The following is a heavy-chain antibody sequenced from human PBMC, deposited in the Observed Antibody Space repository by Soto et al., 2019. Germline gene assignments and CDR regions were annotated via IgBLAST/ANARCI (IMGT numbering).Heavy chain of an antibody. CDR2: ISSNGGST. Sequence: GGSLRLSCAASGFTFSSYAMHWVRQASGKGLEYVSAISSNGGSTYYANSVKGRFTISRDNSKNTLYLQMGSLRAEDMAVYYCARDRFVFFDCSGRTRDAFDIWGQGTMVTVSS. CDR3: ARDRFVFFDCSGRTRDAFDI. J-gene: IGHJ3*02. CDR1: GFTFSSYA. D-gene: IGHD2-15*01. V-gene: IGHV3-64*01.